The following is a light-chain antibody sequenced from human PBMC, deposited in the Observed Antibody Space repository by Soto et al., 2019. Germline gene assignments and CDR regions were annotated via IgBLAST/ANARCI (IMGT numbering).Light chain of an antibody. J-gene: IGKJ1*01. CDR1: QSLLHSNGYNY. CDR3: QQALQTPWT. CDR2: LGS. V-gene: IGKV2-28*01. Sequence: DIVMTQSPLSLPVTPGEPASISCRSSQSLLHSNGYNYLDWYLQKPGQSPQLLIYLGSNRASGVPDRFSGSGSGTDFTLKISRVEAEDFGGYYCQQALQTPWTFGQGTKVEIK.